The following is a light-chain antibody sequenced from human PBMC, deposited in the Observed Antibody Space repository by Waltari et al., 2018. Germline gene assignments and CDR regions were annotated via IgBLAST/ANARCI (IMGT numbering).Light chain of an antibody. V-gene: IGKV1D-12*01. Sequence: DIQMTQYPSSVSASVGDRVTITCRASQDISRWLAWYQQKPGKAPNLLIDAASSLQSGVPSRFSGSGSGTDFTLTISSLQPEDFATYYCQQSYSFPLTFGGGTKVEIK. J-gene: IGKJ4*01. CDR2: AAS. CDR3: QQSYSFPLT. CDR1: QDISRW.